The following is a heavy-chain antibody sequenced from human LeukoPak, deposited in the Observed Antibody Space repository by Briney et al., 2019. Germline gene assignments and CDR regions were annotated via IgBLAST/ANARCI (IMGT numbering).Heavy chain of an antibody. CDR3: ARDGGSYLQPSDL. D-gene: IGHD1-26*01. CDR1: GLTFRTYA. Sequence: PGGSLSLSCAASGLTFRTYAMTCVRQPPAKGCEWVSSIGGRWCTTYYADPVKGRFTVSRDNSRNTLYLQMNSLRADDTALYHCARDGGSYLQPSDLWGQGTLVTVSS. J-gene: IGHJ5*02. V-gene: IGHV3-23*01. CDR2: IGGRWCTT.